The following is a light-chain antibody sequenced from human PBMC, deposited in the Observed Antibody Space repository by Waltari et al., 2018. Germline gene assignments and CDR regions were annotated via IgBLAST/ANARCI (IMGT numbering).Light chain of an antibody. J-gene: IGLJ3*02. CDR2: DVS. CDR3: SSYTSRSTWV. V-gene: IGLV2-14*03. Sequence: QSALTQPASVSGSPGQSITISCAGTSSDVGGYNYVSWYQQHPGKAPKLIIYDVSNRPSGVSSRFSGSKSGHTASLTISGLQAEDEADYYCSSYTSRSTWVFGGGTKLTVL. CDR1: SSDVGGYNY.